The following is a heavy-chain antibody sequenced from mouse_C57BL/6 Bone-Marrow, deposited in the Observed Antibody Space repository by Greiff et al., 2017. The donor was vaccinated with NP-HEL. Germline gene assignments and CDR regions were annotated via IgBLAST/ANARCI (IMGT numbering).Heavy chain of an antibody. CDR3: ARDGNYFDY. CDR2: IYPGSGST. D-gene: IGHD2-1*01. V-gene: IGHV1-55*01. J-gene: IGHJ2*01. CDR1: GYTFTSYW. Sequence: QVQLQQPGAELVKPGASVKMSCKASGYTFTSYWITWVKQRPGQGLEWIGDIYPGSGSTNYNEKFKSKATLTVDKSSSTAYMQLSSLTSEDSAVYFCARDGNYFDYWGQGTTLTVSS.